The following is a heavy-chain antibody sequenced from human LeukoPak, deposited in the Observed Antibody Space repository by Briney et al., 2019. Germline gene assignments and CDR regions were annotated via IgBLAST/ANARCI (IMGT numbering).Heavy chain of an antibody. Sequence: SETLSLTCTVSGGSISGYYWSWIRQPPGKGLEWIGYIYYSGSTNYNPSLKSRVTISVDTSKNQFSLKLNSVTAADTAVYYCARAPHSSSYADYWGQGALVTVSS. D-gene: IGHD6-13*01. CDR1: GGSISGYY. CDR3: ARAPHSSSYADY. CDR2: IYYSGST. V-gene: IGHV4-59*01. J-gene: IGHJ4*02.